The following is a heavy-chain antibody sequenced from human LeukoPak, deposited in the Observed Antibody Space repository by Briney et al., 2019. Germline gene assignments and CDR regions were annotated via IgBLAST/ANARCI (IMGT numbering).Heavy chain of an antibody. D-gene: IGHD6-13*01. CDR3: ASPQPYSGSLNPDAFDI. V-gene: IGHV1-2*02. CDR1: GYTFTGYY. J-gene: IGHJ3*02. CDR2: INPNSGGT. Sequence: ASVKVSCKASGYTFTGYYMHWVRQAPGQGLEWMGWINPNSGGTNYAQKFQGRVTMTRDTSISTAYMELSRLRSDDTAVYYCASPQPYSGSLNPDAFDIWGQGTMVTASS.